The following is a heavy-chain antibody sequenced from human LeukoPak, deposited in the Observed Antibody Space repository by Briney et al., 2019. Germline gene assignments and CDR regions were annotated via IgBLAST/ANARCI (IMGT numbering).Heavy chain of an antibody. J-gene: IGHJ4*02. CDR2: IYYSGST. Sequence: PSETLSLTCTVSGGSISRGGYYWSWIRQPPGKGLEWIGYIYYSGSTYYNPSLKSRVTISVDTSKNQFSLKLTSVTAADTAVHYCARGYGEDEYFDYWGQGTLVTVSS. V-gene: IGHV4-31*03. CDR1: GGSISRGGYY. CDR3: ARGYGEDEYFDY. D-gene: IGHD4-17*01.